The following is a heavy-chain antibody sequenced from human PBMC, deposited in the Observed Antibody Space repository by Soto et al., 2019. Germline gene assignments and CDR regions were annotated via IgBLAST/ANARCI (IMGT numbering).Heavy chain of an antibody. CDR3: ARDGVGATTFFGYLDY. Sequence: QEQLVESGGGVVQPGRSLRLSCAASGTIFSGVGMHWVRQAPGKGLEWVAVIRHDGSNIYYADSVKGRFTISRDNFKKTLYLQMDSLRAEDTAVYYCARDGVGATTFFGYLDYWGQGALVTVSS. J-gene: IGHJ4*02. V-gene: IGHV3-33*01. D-gene: IGHD1-26*01. CDR2: IRHDGSNI. CDR1: GTIFSGVG.